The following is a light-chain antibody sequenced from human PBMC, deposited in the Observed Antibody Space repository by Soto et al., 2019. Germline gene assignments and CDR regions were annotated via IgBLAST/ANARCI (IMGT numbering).Light chain of an antibody. CDR1: SSDVGGYKY. Sequence: SVLTQPRSVSGSPGQSVTISCTGTSSDVGGYKYVSWYQQHPGKAPKVMIYDVSKRPSGVPDRFSGSKSGNTASLTISGLQAEDEADYYCCSYAGSYTVVFGGGTKLTVL. CDR3: CSYAGSYTVV. V-gene: IGLV2-11*01. CDR2: DVS. J-gene: IGLJ2*01.